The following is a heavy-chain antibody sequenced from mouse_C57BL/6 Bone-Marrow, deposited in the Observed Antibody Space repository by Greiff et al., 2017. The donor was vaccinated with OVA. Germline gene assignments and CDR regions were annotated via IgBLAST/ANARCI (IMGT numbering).Heavy chain of an antibody. CDR1: GYTFTSYW. D-gene: IGHD2-1*01. CDR3: AIDQYGNSFAY. J-gene: IGHJ3*01. CDR2: IHPCDSDT. V-gene: IGHV1-74*01. Sequence: VKLQQPGAELVKPGASVKVSCKASGYTFTSYWMHWVKQRPGQGLEWIGRIHPCDSDTNYNQKFTGKATLTVDKSSSTAYMQLSSLTSEDSAVYYGAIDQYGNSFAYWGQGTLVTVSA.